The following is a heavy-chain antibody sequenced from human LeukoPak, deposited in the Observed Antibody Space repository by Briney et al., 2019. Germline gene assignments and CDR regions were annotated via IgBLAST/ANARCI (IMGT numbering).Heavy chain of an antibody. Sequence: PGGSLRLSCAASGFTFSSYAMSWVRQAPGKGLEWVSAISGSGGSTYYADSVKGRFTISSDNSKNTLYLQMNSLRAEDTAVYYCASRRDFWSGYYTGWGQGTLVTVSS. CDR1: GFTFSSYA. V-gene: IGHV3-23*01. CDR3: ASRRDFWSGYYTG. CDR2: ISGSGGST. J-gene: IGHJ4*02. D-gene: IGHD3-3*01.